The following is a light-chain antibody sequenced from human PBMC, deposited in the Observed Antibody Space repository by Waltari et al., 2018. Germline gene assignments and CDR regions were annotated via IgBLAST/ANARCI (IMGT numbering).Light chain of an antibody. CDR2: EGN. V-gene: IGLV2-23*03. CDR3: CSNVGSSVF. CDR1: NSNVRSYKL. J-gene: IGLJ2*01. Sequence: QSALTQPASVSGPPGQSITLSCTGFNSNVRSYKLVSWYQKHPGKAPKLLIYEGNRRPSGVSNRFSGSKSDNTASLTLSGLQAEDEADYYCCSNVGSSVFFGGGTKLTVL.